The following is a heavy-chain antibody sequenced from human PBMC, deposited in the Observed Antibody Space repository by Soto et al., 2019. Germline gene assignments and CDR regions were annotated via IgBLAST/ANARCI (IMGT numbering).Heavy chain of an antibody. J-gene: IGHJ6*02. D-gene: IGHD3-16*01. CDR1: GGNIRSRDCY. CDR2: IYYSGNS. V-gene: IGHV4-30-4*01. Sequence: TQPVHWYVFGGNIRSRDCYRSLKQKTPGKGLEWIGNIYYSGNSYYNPSLKSRLTMSLDTSQNQFSLRLASVTDADSAVYYCARVPSPFDYYYAMDVWGQGTTVTVSS. CDR3: ARVPSPFDYYYAMDV.